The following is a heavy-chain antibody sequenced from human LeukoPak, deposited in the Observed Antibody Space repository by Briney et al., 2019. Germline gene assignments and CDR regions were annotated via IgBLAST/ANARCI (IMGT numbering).Heavy chain of an antibody. Sequence: SETLSLTCAVYGGSFSGYYWSWIRQPPGKGLEWIGEINHSGSTNYNPSLKSRVTMSVDTSKNQFSLKLSSVTAADTAVYYCARDKYYYGSGSYVHFDYWGQRTLVTVSS. CDR1: GGSFSGYY. D-gene: IGHD3-10*01. V-gene: IGHV4-34*01. CDR3: ARDKYYYGSGSYVHFDY. CDR2: INHSGST. J-gene: IGHJ4*02.